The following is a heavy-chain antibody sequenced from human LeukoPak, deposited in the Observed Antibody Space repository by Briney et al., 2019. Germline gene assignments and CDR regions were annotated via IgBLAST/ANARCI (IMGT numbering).Heavy chain of an antibody. CDR1: GGSISSYF. CDR3: ARVRLGQVYHLDY. CDR2: MYYSGSS. J-gene: IGHJ4*02. Sequence: SETLSLTCTVSGGSISSYFWSWIRQPPGKGLEWIGYMYYSGSSNYKPSLKSRVTISIDTSKSQFSLKLSSVTAADTAVYYCARVRLGQVYHLDYWGQGTLVTVSS. V-gene: IGHV4-59*01. D-gene: IGHD1-14*01.